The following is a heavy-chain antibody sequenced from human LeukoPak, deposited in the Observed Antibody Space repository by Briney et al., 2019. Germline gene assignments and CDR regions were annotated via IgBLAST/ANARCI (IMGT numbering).Heavy chain of an antibody. CDR2: ISSYNGDT. CDR3: ARDTALIITPGGPDY. CDR1: GYIFASYG. V-gene: IGHV1-18*01. Sequence: GASVKVSCKASGYIFASYGISWVRQAPGQGLEWMGWISSYNGDTKYAQNLQGRVPLTTETPTSTGYMELRSLTSDDTALYYCARDTALIITPGGPDYWGRGTLITVSS. D-gene: IGHD3-10*01. J-gene: IGHJ4*02.